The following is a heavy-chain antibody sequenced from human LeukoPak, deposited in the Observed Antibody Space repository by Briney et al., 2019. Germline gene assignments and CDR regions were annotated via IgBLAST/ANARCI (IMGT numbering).Heavy chain of an antibody. CDR1: GDSISTSNS. CDR3: AKSGLNRFDY. Sequence: ETLSLTCTVSGDSISTSNSYWGWIRQPPGKGLEWVSTISGSGGSTNHADSVKGRFTISRDDSKNTLYLQMNSLRAEDTAVYYCAKSGLNRFDYWGQGTLVTVSS. D-gene: IGHD2-15*01. V-gene: IGHV3-23*01. CDR2: ISGSGGST. J-gene: IGHJ4*02.